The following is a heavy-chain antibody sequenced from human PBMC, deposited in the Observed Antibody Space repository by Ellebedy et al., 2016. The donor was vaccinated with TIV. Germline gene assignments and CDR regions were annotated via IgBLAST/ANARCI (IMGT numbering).Heavy chain of an antibody. CDR1: GFTFSTYT. V-gene: IGHV3-7*01. J-gene: IGHJ4*02. CDR2: IKQGGIEK. D-gene: IGHD2-2*01. Sequence: GESLKISXAASGFTFSTYTMGWVRQAPGKGLEWVASIKQGGIEKYYVDSVEGRFAISRDNAKNSLYLQMNSLRDEDTAVYYCARWFNWGSSSAVDSWGKGTLVTVSS. CDR3: ARWFNWGSSSAVDS.